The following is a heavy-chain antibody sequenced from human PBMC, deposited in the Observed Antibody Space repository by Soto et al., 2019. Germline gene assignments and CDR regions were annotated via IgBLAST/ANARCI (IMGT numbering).Heavy chain of an antibody. Sequence: WGSLRLSCSASGFTFSSYAMHWVRQAPGKGLEWVAVISYDGSNKYYADSVKGRFTISRDNSKNTLYLQMNGLRAEDTAVYYCARDRFRFGESTLYYYYYYGMDVWGQGTTVTVSS. CDR3: ARDRFRFGESTLYYYYYYGMDV. D-gene: IGHD3-10*01. J-gene: IGHJ6*02. CDR2: ISYDGSNK. CDR1: GFTFSSYA. V-gene: IGHV3-30-3*01.